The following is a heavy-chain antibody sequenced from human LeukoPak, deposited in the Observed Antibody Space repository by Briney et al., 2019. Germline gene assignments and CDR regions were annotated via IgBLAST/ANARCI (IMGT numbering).Heavy chain of an antibody. CDR1: GYTVTSYY. CDR2: INPSGGST. J-gene: IGHJ4*02. CDR3: ARDPPYYGSGSYYKYPDY. D-gene: IGHD3-10*01. Sequence: ASVKVSCKASGYTVTSYYMHWVRQAPGQGLEWMGIINPSGGSTSYAQKFQGRVTMTRDTSTSTVYMELSSLRSEDTAVYYCARDPPYYGSGSYYKYPDYWGQGTLVTVSS. V-gene: IGHV1-46*01.